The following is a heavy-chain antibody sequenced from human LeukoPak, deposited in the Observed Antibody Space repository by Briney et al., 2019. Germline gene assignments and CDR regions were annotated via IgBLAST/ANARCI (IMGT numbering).Heavy chain of an antibody. CDR1: GGSISSTSYY. D-gene: IGHD2-21*02. CDR2: IYYTGST. V-gene: IGHV4-39*01. J-gene: IGHJ4*02. CDR3: ARRLKVTGHFDY. Sequence: PSETLSLTCTVSGGSISSTSYYWGWIRQPPGKGLEWIGSIYYTGSTYYNPSLNTRVTMSVDTSKNQFSLKLSSVTAADTAVYYCARRLKVTGHFDYWGQGTLVTVSS.